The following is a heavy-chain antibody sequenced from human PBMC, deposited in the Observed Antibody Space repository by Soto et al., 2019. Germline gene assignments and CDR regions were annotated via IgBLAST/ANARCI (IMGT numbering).Heavy chain of an antibody. J-gene: IGHJ6*03. CDR3: ARGIKSDYYGSGSYVHSTNYYYYMDV. D-gene: IGHD3-10*01. V-gene: IGHV1-18*01. Sequence: GSSVKVSCKASGYTFTSYCISWVRQAPGRGLEWMGWISAYNGNTNYAQKLQGRVTMTTDTSTSTAYMELSSLRSEDTAVYYCARGIKSDYYGSGSYVHSTNYYYYMDVWGKGTTVTVS. CDR1: GYTFTSYC. CDR2: ISAYNGNT.